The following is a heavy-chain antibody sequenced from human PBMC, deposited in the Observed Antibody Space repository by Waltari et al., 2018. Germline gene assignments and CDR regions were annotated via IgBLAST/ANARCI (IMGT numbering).Heavy chain of an antibody. CDR1: GYTFTSYD. V-gene: IGHV1-8*01. J-gene: IGHJ6*02. D-gene: IGHD4-17*01. CDR2: MNPNSGNT. CDR3: ARGNGDYAPYYYGMDV. Sequence: QVQLVQSGAEVKKPGASVKVSCKASGYTFTSYDINWVRQATGQGLEWMGWMNPNSGNTGDAQKFQGRVTMTRNTSISTAYMELSSLRSEDTAVYYCARGNGDYAPYYYGMDVWGQGTTVTVSS.